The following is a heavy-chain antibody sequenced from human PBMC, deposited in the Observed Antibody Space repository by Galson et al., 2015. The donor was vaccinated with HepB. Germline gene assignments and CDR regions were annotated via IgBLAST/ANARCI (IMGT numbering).Heavy chain of an antibody. Sequence: TLSLTCAVYGGSFSGYYWSWLRQPPGKGLEWIGEINHSGSTNYNPSLKSRVTISVDTSKNQFSLKLSSVTAADTAVYYCATRRKVRGVLDYWGQGTLVTVSS. CDR2: INHSGST. V-gene: IGHV4-34*01. CDR3: ATRRKVRGVLDY. CDR1: GGSFSGYY. D-gene: IGHD3-10*01. J-gene: IGHJ4*02.